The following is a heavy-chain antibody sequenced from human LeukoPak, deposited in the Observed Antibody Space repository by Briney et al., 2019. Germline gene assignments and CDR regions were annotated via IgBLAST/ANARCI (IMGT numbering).Heavy chain of an antibody. J-gene: IGHJ4*02. D-gene: IGHD6-19*01. Sequence: SETLSLTCTVSGGSVSSYYWSWIRQPPGKGLEWIGYIFYSGSTNYNPSLKSRVTISVDTSKNQFSLKLSSVTAADTAVYYCARGNGWYFYWGQGTLVTVSS. V-gene: IGHV4-59*02. CDR1: GGSVSSYY. CDR3: ARGNGWYFY. CDR2: IFYSGST.